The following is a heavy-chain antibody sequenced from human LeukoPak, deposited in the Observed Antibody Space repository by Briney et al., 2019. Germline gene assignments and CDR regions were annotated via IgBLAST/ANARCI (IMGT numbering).Heavy chain of an antibody. CDR1: GGSISSGGYY. Sequence: SQTLSLTCTVSGGSISSGGYYWSWIRQHPGKGLEWIGYIYYSGSTYYNPSLKSRVTISVDTSKNQFSLKLSSVTAADTAVYYCAKSGSYSPTHFDNWGQGTLVTVSS. CDR2: IYYSGST. J-gene: IGHJ4*02. D-gene: IGHD2/OR15-2a*01. V-gene: IGHV4-31*03. CDR3: AKSGSYSPTHFDN.